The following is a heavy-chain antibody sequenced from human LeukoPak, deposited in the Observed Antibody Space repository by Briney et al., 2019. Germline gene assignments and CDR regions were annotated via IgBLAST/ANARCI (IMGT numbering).Heavy chain of an antibody. Sequence: SQTLSLTCTVSGGSISSYYWSWIRQPPGKGLGLIGFIYCGGSTNYHPFLNRRATIAVATSKNQFSLKLCFVTAADAAVYYWAASEAAAGTGMRWFDTWGQGTLVTVSS. V-gene: IGHV4-59*08. J-gene: IGHJ5*02. D-gene: IGHD6-13*01. CDR2: IYCGGST. CDR3: AASEAAAGTGMRWFDT. CDR1: GGSISSYY.